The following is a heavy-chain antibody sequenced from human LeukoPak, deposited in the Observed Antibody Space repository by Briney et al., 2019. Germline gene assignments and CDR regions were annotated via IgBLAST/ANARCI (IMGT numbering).Heavy chain of an antibody. CDR1: GFTFSSYW. V-gene: IGHV3-74*01. J-gene: IGHJ6*02. D-gene: IGHD1-26*01. CDR2: INGDGSSA. Sequence: GGSLRLSCAASGFTFSSYWMHWVRQAPGKGLVWVSRINGDGSSASYADSVKGRFTISRDNAKSTVYLQTNILTAEDTAVYYCARDHALRVGGMDVWGQGTSVTVSS. CDR3: ARDHALRVGGMDV.